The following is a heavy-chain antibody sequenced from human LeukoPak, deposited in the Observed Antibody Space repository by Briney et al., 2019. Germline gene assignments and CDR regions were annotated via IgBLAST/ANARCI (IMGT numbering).Heavy chain of an antibody. J-gene: IGHJ3*02. CDR3: ARDHNGYYPTEGAFDI. V-gene: IGHV1-3*01. CDR1: GYTFTSYA. D-gene: IGHD2-2*03. Sequence: ASVKVSCKASGYTFTSYAMHWVRQAPGQRLEWMGWINAGNGNTKYSQKFQGRVTITRDTSASTAYVELSSLRSEDTAVYYCARDHNGYYPTEGAFDIWGQGTMVTVSS. CDR2: INAGNGNT.